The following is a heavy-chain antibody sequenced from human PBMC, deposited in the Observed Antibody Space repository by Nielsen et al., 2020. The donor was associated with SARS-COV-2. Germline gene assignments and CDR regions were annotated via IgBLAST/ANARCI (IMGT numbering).Heavy chain of an antibody. D-gene: IGHD5-24*01. CDR3: AREMRVGMAINGGFDI. J-gene: IGHJ3*02. CDR2: INPNSDST. CDR1: GYTFTDYY. V-gene: IGHV1-2*02. Sequence: ASVKVSCKASGYTFTDYYIHWVRQAPGQGLEWMGWINPNSDSTDYAEKFQGRVSMTRDTSINTAYMELTRVKSDDTAVYYCAREMRVGMAINGGFDIWGQGTMVTVSS.